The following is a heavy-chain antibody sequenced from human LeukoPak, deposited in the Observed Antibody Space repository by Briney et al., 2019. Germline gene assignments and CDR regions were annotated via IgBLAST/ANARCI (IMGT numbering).Heavy chain of an antibody. CDR2: IYSGGST. J-gene: IGHJ4*02. V-gene: IGHV3-66*01. CDR1: GFTVSSNY. Sequence: GGSLRLSCAASGFTVSSNYMSWVRQAPGKGLEWVSVIYSGGSTYYADSVKGRFTISRDNSKNTLYLQMNSLRAEDTAVYYCARDGSSCWYATLDYWGQGTLVTVSS. CDR3: ARDGSSCWYATLDY. D-gene: IGHD6-19*01.